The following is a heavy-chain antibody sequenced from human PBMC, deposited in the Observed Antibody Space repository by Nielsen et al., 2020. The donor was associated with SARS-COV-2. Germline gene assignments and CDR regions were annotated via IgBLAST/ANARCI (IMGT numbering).Heavy chain of an antibody. CDR1: GFTFSSYW. CDR3: AKGGVWGDAFDI. Sequence: GESLKISCAASGFTFSSYWMSWVRQAPGKGLEWVANIKQDGSEKYYVDSVKGRFTISRDNAKNSLYLQTNSLRAEDTALYYCAKGGVWGDAFDIWGQGTMVTVSS. CDR2: IKQDGSEK. J-gene: IGHJ3*02. D-gene: IGHD3-16*01. V-gene: IGHV3-7*03.